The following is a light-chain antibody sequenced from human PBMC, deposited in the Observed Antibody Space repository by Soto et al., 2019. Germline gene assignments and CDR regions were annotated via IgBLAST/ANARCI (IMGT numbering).Light chain of an antibody. CDR1: QSISNW. V-gene: IGKV1-5*01. J-gene: IGKJ1*01. Sequence: DIQMTQSPSTLSASVGDRLTITCRASQSISNWLAWYQQRPGKAPKLLIFDASSLESGVPSRFSGSGSGIEFTLTISSLQPDDFATYYCQQYNTYSKTFGQGTKVDIK. CDR2: DAS. CDR3: QQYNTYSKT.